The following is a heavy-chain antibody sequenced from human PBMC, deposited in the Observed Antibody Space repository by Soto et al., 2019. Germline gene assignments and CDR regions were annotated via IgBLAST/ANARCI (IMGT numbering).Heavy chain of an antibody. D-gene: IGHD3-22*01. V-gene: IGHV3-23*01. CDR1: GFTFNSYA. J-gene: IGHJ4*02. CDR3: AKGRYFDVDAGCANF. CDR2: VSGSGSKT. Sequence: QSGGGFVQPGGSHRLSCVASGFTFNSYAMTWVRQSPEKGLEWVSTVSGSGSKTYYSQSVQGRFTISRDNSKNTVFLQMRSLRAEDSAIYFCAKGRYFDVDAGCANFWGQGTLVTVSS.